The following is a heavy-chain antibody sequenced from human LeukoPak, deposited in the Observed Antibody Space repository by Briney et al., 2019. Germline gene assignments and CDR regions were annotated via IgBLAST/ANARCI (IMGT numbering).Heavy chain of an antibody. CDR1: GFTFSNYA. D-gene: IGHD2-15*01. Sequence: PGGTLTLSCSASGFTFSNYAMHWVRQAPREGLEYVSAISSNGGSTYYADSVTGRCFISRDNSHNTLYLQMSSLRAEDTAVYYCVKDKYPVVVAATLDYWGQGTLVTVSS. J-gene: IGHJ4*02. CDR2: ISSNGGST. V-gene: IGHV3-64D*09. CDR3: VKDKYPVVVAATLDY.